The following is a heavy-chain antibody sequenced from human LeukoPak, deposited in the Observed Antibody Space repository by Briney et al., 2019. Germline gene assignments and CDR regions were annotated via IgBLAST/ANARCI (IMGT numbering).Heavy chain of an antibody. Sequence: GRTLRLSRAASGFTFSSYGMHGVPQAPGKGVEGGAVIWYDGSNKYYADSVKGRFTISKDNSKNTLYLQMNSLRAEDTAVYYCARDSTRVPGSSWYLLAPSPKYGMDGWGQGTTVTVSS. D-gene: IGHD6-13*01. CDR1: GFTFSSYG. V-gene: IGHV3-33*01. CDR3: ARDSTRVPGSSWYLLAPSPKYGMDG. J-gene: IGHJ6*02. CDR2: IWYDGSNK.